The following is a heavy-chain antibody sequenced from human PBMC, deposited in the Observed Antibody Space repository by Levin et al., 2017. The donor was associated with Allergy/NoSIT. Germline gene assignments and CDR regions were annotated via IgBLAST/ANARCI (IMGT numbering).Heavy chain of an antibody. CDR3: AKERRNDYVWLTLADV. CDR1: GLSFSTYA. J-gene: IGHJ3*01. CDR2: ISGSGGST. Sequence: GGSLRLSCAASGLSFSTYAMGWARQAPGKGLEWVAIISGSGGSTHYADSVKGRFTISRENSKNILYLQMTGLRAEDTAVYFCAKERRNDYVWLTLADVWGQGTTVIVSS. V-gene: IGHV3-23*01. D-gene: IGHD3-16*01.